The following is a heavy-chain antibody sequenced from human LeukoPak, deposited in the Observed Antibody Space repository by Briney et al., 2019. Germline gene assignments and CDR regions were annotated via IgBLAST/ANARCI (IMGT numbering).Heavy chain of an antibody. V-gene: IGHV4-59*11. CDR3: ARDPTTVTKGLDI. J-gene: IGHJ3*02. CDR2: VSYIGST. D-gene: IGHD4-17*01. CDR1: GDSFTSHY. Sequence: SETLSLTCTVSGDSFTSHYWTWARQPPGRGPEWIGYVSYIGSTNYNPSLKSRVTISVDTSKNQFSLKLSSVTAADTAVYYCARDPTTVTKGLDIWGQGTMVTVSS.